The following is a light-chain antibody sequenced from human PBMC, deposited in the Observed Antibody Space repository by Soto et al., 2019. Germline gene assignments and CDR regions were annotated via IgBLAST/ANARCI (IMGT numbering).Light chain of an antibody. CDR1: SSDVGGYNY. CDR3: CSYAGSYSWV. V-gene: IGLV2-11*01. CDR2: DVS. J-gene: IGLJ3*02. Sequence: QSALTQPRSVSGSPRQSVTISCTGTSSDVGGYNYVSWYQQHPGKAPKLMIYDVSKRPSGVPDRFSGSKSGYTASLTISGLQAEDEADYYCCSYAGSYSWVFGGGTKLTVL.